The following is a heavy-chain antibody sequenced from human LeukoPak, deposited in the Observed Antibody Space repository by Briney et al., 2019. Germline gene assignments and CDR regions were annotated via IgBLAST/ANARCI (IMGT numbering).Heavy chain of an antibody. CDR2: IYHSGST. CDR1: GGSISSGGYY. V-gene: IGHV4-30-2*01. J-gene: IGHJ3*02. CDR3: ARDIGTYYYGSSGGFDI. Sequence: SETLSLTCTVSGGSISSGGYYWSWIRQPPGKGLEWIGYIYHSGSTYYNPSLKSRVTISVDRSKNQFSLKLSSVTAADTAVYYCARDIGTYYYGSSGGFDIWGQGTMVTVSS. D-gene: IGHD3-10*01.